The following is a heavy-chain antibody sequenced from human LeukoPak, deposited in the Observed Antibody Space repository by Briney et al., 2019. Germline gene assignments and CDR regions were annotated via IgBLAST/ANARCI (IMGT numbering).Heavy chain of an antibody. D-gene: IGHD6-13*01. CDR2: IRYDGSNK. V-gene: IGHV3-30*02. Sequence: PGGSLRLSCAASGFTFSSYGMHWVRQAPGKGLEWVAFIRYDGSNKYYADSVKGRFTISRDNSKNTLYPQMNSLRAEDTAVYYCAKDRSRIAAAGTPFDYWGQGTLVTVSS. J-gene: IGHJ4*02. CDR1: GFTFSSYG. CDR3: AKDRSRIAAAGTPFDY.